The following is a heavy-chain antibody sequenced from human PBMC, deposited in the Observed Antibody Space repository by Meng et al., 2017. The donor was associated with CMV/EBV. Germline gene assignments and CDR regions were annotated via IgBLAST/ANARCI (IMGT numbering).Heavy chain of an antibody. CDR2: IKESGNI. J-gene: IGHJ5*01. Sequence: AVSGGSFSDHYWTRIRQPPEKGLEWSAEIKESGNINYKSTLKSRVIISVDTSKNKFTLKVSSVTAADTAVYYCARRNRYGSGCVIDSWGRGTLVTVSS. V-gene: IGHV4-34*01. D-gene: IGHD6-19*01. CDR3: ARRNRYGSGCVIDS. CDR1: GGSFSDHY.